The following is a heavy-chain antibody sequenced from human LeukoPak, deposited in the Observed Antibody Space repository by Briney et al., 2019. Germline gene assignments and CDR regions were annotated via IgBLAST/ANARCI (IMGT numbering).Heavy chain of an antibody. CDR1: GFTFSSYW. Sequence: GGSLRLSCAASGFTFSSYWMSWVRQAPGKGLEWVANIKQDGSEKYYVDSVKGRFTISRDNAKNSLYLQMNSLRAEDTAVYYCARAGGIAVAGPSNETAIIWGQGTMVTVSS. J-gene: IGHJ3*02. CDR2: IKQDGSEK. V-gene: IGHV3-7*01. CDR3: ARAGGIAVAGPSNETAII. D-gene: IGHD6-19*01.